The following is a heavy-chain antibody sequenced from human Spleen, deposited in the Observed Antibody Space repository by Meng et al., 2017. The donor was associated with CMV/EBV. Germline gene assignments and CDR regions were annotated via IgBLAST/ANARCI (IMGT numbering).Heavy chain of an antibody. Sequence: SETLSLTCAVYGASFRDAFWTWIRQPPGKGLEWIGEINHSGSTNYNPSLKGRVTISVDTSKNQFSLKLSSVTATDTAVYYCARGHLQYTHGSSVYNWFDPWGQGTLVTVSS. CDR1: GASFRDAF. V-gene: IGHV4-34*01. J-gene: IGHJ5*02. D-gene: IGHD5-24*01. CDR3: ARGHLQYTHGSSVYNWFDP. CDR2: INHSGST.